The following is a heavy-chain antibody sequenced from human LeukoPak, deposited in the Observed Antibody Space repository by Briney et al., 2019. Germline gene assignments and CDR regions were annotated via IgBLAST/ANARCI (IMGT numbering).Heavy chain of an antibody. CDR1: GGSFSGYY. J-gene: IGHJ6*02. CDR3: ARGAVGATRFYYYYGMDV. Sequence: SETLSLTCAVYGGSFSGYYWSWIRQPPGKGLEWIGEIKHSGSTNYNPSLKSRVTISVDTSKNQFSLKLSSVTAADTAVYYCARGAVGATRFYYYYGMDVWGQGTTVTVSS. V-gene: IGHV4-34*01. CDR2: IKHSGST. D-gene: IGHD1-26*01.